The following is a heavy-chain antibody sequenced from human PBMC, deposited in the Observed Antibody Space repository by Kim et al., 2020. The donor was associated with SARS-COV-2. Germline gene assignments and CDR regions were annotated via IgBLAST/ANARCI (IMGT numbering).Heavy chain of an antibody. CDR2: ISGSGGST. CDR3: AKSVSVVVVAAEDY. CDR1: GFTFSSYA. V-gene: IGHV3-23*01. J-gene: IGHJ4*02. Sequence: GGSLRLSCAASGFTFSSYAMSWVRQAPGKGLEWVSAISGSGGSTYYADSVKGRFTISRDNSKNTLYLQMNSLRAEDTAVYYCAKSVSVVVVAAEDYWGQGTLVTVSS. D-gene: IGHD2-15*01.